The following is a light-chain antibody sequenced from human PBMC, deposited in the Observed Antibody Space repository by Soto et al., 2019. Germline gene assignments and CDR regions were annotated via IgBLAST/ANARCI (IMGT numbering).Light chain of an antibody. V-gene: IGKV3-15*01. CDR3: QQYNNWPDT. Sequence: EIVMTQSPATLSVSPGERATLSCRASQSVSSNLAWYQQKPGQAPRLLIYGASTRDTVIPARFSGSASGTEFTLTISSLQSEDFAVYYCQQYNNWPDTFGQGTKLEIK. J-gene: IGKJ2*01. CDR2: GAS. CDR1: QSVSSN.